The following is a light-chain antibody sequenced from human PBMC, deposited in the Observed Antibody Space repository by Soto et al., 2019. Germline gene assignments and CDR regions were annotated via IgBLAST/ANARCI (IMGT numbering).Light chain of an antibody. V-gene: IGKV1-27*01. Sequence: DIQMTQSPSSLSASVGDRVTISCRTSQGITNYLAWYQQKPGKVPKLLIYAASTLQSGVPSRFSGSGSGADFTLTISSLQPEDVATYYCQKYNSAPWTFGQGTKVDIK. CDR1: QGITNY. J-gene: IGKJ1*01. CDR2: AAS. CDR3: QKYNSAPWT.